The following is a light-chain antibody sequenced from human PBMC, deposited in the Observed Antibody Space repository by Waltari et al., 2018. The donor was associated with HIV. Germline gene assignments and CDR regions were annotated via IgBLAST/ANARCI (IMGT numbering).Light chain of an antibody. V-gene: IGLV1-44*01. J-gene: IGLJ1*01. CDR3: ASWDDSLNGYV. CDR2: SNN. CDR1: SSNIGRNA. Sequence: QSVLTQPPSASGTPGQRVTISCSGSSSNIGRNAVNWYQPLAGTAPKFLIFSNNKRPSGVPDRFSGSKSGTSASLAISGLQSEDEADYYCASWDDSLNGYVFGIGTKVTVL.